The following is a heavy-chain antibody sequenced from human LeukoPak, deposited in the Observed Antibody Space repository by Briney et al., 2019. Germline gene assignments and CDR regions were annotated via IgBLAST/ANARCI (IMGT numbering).Heavy chain of an antibody. D-gene: IGHD3-22*01. J-gene: IGHJ4*02. CDR1: GFTFSDHF. CDR3: ARPYYYDSSGYHPFDY. V-gene: IGHV3-69-1*01. Sequence: PGGSLRLSCAASGFTFSDHFMTWIRQAPGKGLEWISYISGNGATYYADSVKGRFTISRDNAKNSLYLQMNSLRAEDTAVYYCARPYYYDSSGYHPFDYWGQGTPVTVSS. CDR2: ISGNGAT.